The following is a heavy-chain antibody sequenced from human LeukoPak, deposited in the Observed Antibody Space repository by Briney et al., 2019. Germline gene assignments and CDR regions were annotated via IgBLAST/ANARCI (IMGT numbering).Heavy chain of an antibody. Sequence: PGGSLRLSCAVSGFTFSSYWMNWVRQAPGKGLEWGASIRQDGGEKSYVDSVKGRFTISRDNTKNSLYLQMSSLRAEDTAVYYCARDGTAAGLYFDLWGQGTLVTVSS. CDR1: GFTFSSYW. D-gene: IGHD6-13*01. V-gene: IGHV3-7*01. CDR2: IRQDGGEK. J-gene: IGHJ4*01. CDR3: ARDGTAAGLYFDL.